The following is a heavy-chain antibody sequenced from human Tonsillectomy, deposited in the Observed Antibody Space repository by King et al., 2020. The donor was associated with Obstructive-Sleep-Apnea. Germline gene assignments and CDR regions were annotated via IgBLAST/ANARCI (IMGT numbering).Heavy chain of an antibody. CDR2: ISWNSGSI. CDR3: AKDRHDIWCQGGMDV. V-gene: IGHV3-9*01. CDR1: GFTFDDYA. D-gene: IGHD3-9*01. J-gene: IGHJ6*02. Sequence: VQLVESGGGLVQPGRALRLSCAASGFTFDDYAMHWVRQGPGKGLEWVSGISWNSGSIGYADSVKGRFTISRDNAKNSLYLQMNSLRAEDTALYYCAKDRHDIWCQGGMDVWGQGTTVTVSS.